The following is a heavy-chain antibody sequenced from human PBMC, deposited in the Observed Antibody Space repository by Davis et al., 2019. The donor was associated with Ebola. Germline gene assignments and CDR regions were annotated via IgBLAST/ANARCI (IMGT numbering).Heavy chain of an antibody. CDR2: INSDGSST. J-gene: IGHJ4*02. Sequence: PGGSLRLSCAASGFTFSSYWMHWVRHAPGKGLVWVSRINSDGSSTSYADSVKGRFTISRDNAKNTLYLQMNSLRAEDTAVYYCARVYSGSYFTPFDYWGQGTLVTVSS. D-gene: IGHD1-26*01. CDR3: ARVYSGSYFTPFDY. V-gene: IGHV3-74*01. CDR1: GFTFSSYW.